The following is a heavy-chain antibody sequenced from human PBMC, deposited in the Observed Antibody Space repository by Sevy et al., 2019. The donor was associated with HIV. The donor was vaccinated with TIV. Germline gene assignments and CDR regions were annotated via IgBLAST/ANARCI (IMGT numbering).Heavy chain of an antibody. CDR2: INQDAREK. J-gene: IGHJ4*02. CDR3: ARVGPAAGYYFVY. Sequence: GGSLRLSCAASGFSFSDYWMSWVRQAPGKGLEWVVNINQDAREKYYLGSVRGRFTISRDNARNSVFLLMNSLTAEDTAVYYCARVGPAAGYYFVYWGQGVLVTLSS. V-gene: IGHV3-7*01. CDR1: GFSFSDYW. D-gene: IGHD6-13*01.